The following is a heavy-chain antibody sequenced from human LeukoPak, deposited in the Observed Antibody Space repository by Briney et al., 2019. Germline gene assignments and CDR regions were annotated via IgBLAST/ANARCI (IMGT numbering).Heavy chain of an antibody. CDR1: GFTFSSYG. D-gene: IGHD5-18*01. CDR2: IRYDGSNK. J-gene: IGHJ1*01. V-gene: IGHV3-30*02. Sequence: GGSLRLSCAASGFTFSSYGMHWVRQAPGKGLEWVAFIRYDGSNKYYADSVKGRFTISRDNSKNTLYLQMNSLRAEDTAVYYCARGGSSRYSFGFGWGQGTLVTVSS. CDR3: ARGGSSRYSFGFG.